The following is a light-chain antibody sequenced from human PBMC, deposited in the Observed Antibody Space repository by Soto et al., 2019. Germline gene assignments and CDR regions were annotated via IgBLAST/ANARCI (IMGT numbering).Light chain of an antibody. CDR1: ENVSNNY. V-gene: IGKV3-20*01. J-gene: IGKJ2*01. Sequence: EVVLTQSPGTLSLSPGERANLACRASENVSNNYLAWYQQKPGQAPRLLIFGSSDRAAGIPDRFSGSGSGTDFTLTISRLEPEDFAVYYCQQYGSSPPYTFGQGTNLEIK. CDR2: GSS. CDR3: QQYGSSPPYT.